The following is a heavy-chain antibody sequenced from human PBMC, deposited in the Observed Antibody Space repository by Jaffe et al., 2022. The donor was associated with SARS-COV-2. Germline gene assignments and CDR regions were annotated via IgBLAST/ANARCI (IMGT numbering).Heavy chain of an antibody. V-gene: IGHV3-23*01. Sequence: EVQLLESGGGLVQPGGPLRLSCAASGFTFSSYAMSWVRQAPGKGLEWVSTISSSGGSTYYADSVKGRFTISRDNSKNTLYLQMNSLRAEDTAIYYCAKDTSPLYYYYGLDVWGQGTTVTVSS. J-gene: IGHJ6*02. CDR3: AKDTSPLYYYYGLDV. CDR2: ISSSGGST. CDR1: GFTFSSYA.